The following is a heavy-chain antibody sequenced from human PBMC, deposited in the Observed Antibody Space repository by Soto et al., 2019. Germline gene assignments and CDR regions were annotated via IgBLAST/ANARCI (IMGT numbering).Heavy chain of an antibody. V-gene: IGHV3-30*03. Sequence: PGGSLRLSCAASGFTFSSYGMHWVRQAPGKGLEWVAVISYDGSNKYYADSVKGRFTISRDNSKNTLYLQMNSLRAEDTAVYYCATLTITMIVVVIFSRGPKKNWFDPWGQGTLVTVSS. CDR1: GFTFSSYG. CDR3: ATLTITMIVVVIFSRGPKKNWFDP. CDR2: ISYDGSNK. J-gene: IGHJ5*02. D-gene: IGHD3-22*01.